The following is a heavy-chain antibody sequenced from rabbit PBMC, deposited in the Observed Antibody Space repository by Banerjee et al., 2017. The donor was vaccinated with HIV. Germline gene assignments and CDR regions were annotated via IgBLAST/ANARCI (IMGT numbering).Heavy chain of an antibody. CDR1: GFSFSGYYW. Sequence: QEQLKESGGGLVQPGGSLTLTCTASGFSFSGYYWICWVRQAPGKGLEWIACINTSSGETVYANWAKGRFNNSKTSWTKGNLEKDSLKGGEKGSKFCARELDEVIGWKFKLWGPGTLVTVS. D-gene: IGHD1-1*01. CDR2: INTSSGET. J-gene: IGHJ4*01. CDR3: ARELDEVIGWKFKL. V-gene: IGHV1S45*01.